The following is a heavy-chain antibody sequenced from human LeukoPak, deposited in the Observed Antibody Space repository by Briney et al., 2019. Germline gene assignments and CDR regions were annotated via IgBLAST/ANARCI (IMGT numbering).Heavy chain of an antibody. CDR3: ARERRGIAAAGPNWFDP. CDR1: GFTFSSYW. J-gene: IGHJ5*02. V-gene: IGHV3-7*01. CDR2: IKQDGSEK. Sequence: PGGSLRLSCAASGFTFSSYWMSWVRQAPGKGLEWVANIKQDGSEKYYVDSVKGRFTISRDNAKNSLYLQMNSLRAEDTAVYYCARERRGIAAAGPNWFDPWGQGTLVTVSS. D-gene: IGHD6-13*01.